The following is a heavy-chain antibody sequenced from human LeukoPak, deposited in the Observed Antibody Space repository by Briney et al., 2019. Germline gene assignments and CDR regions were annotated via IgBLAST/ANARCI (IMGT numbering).Heavy chain of an antibody. J-gene: IGHJ4*02. Sequence: GGSLRLSCAASGFTISSYAMSWVRQAPGKGLEWVSAISGSGGSTYYADSVKGRFTISRDNSKNTLYLQMNSLRAEDTAVYYCAKKYDFWSGYYDYWGQGTLATVSS. CDR3: AKKYDFWSGYYDY. CDR1: GFTISSYA. D-gene: IGHD3-3*01. V-gene: IGHV3-23*01. CDR2: ISGSGGST.